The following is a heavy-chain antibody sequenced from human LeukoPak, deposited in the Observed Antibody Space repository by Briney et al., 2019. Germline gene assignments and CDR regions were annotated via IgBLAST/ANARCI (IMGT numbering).Heavy chain of an antibody. Sequence: RESGPALVKPTQTLTLTCTFSGFSLSASEICVSWIRQPPGRALEWLARIDWDDDTYYNRYLKTRVTISKDTSKNQVVLTMTNMDPLDTATYYCARILDRTGSNGGGAFDYWGPGAQVTVSS. CDR1: GFSLSASEIC. CDR3: ARILDRTGSNGGGAFDY. J-gene: IGHJ4*02. V-gene: IGHV2-70*11. CDR2: IDWDDDT. D-gene: IGHD1-26*01.